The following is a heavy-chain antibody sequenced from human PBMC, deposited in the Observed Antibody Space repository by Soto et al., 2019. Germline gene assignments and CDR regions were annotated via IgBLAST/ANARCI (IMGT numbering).Heavy chain of an antibody. CDR3: ATWQGSLNVQY. D-gene: IGHD3-16*01. V-gene: IGHV3-33*01. CDR1: GFTFSLYG. J-gene: IGHJ4*02. CDR2: IWDDGRRK. Sequence: QAQLVESGGGVVQPGRSLRLSCAASGFTFSLYGMHWVRQAPGKGLEWVAAIWDDGRRKDYADSVKDRLFISRDNSKNTLYRQFDSLRPEDTAVYYCATWQGSLNVQYGCQGTLVTVSS.